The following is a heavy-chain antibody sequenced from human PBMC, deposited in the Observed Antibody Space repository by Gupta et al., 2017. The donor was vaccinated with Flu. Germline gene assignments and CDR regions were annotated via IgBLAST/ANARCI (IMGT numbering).Heavy chain of an antibody. CDR2: IDWEDDQ. V-gene: IGHV2-70*01. J-gene: IGHJ4*02. D-gene: IGHD1-26*01. CDR3: ARGCTSGADY. Sequence: QVTLRESGPALVKPTQSLTLTCSFSGFSLRSSGWCVSWIRQPPGKALEWLGVIDWEDDQYYITSLKTRLSISKDTSKNQVVLTMTNMDPVDTATYYCARGCTSGADYWGQGTLVTVSS. CDR1: GFSLRSSGWC.